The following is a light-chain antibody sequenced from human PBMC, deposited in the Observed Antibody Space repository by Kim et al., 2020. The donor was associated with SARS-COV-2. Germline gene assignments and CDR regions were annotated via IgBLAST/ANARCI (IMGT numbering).Light chain of an antibody. CDR1: QSVSSSY. CDR3: QQYGSSPRT. CDR2: GAS. V-gene: IGKV3-20*01. J-gene: IGKJ1*01. Sequence: EIVLTQSPGTLSLSPGERATLSCRASQSVSSSYLAWYQQKPGQAPRLHMYGASSRATGIPDRFSGSGSGTDFTLTISRLEPEDFAVYYCQQYGSSPRTFGQGTKVDIK.